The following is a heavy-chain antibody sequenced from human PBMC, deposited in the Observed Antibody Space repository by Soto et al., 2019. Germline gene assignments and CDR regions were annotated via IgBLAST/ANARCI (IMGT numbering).Heavy chain of an antibody. D-gene: IGHD2-15*01. J-gene: IGHJ3*02. Sequence: PSETLSLTCTVSGGSISRIGYYWGWVRQPPGKGLEWIGSIYYNGVAHYSPSLETRLTISVDTSKNHFSLKLNSVTAADAAIYYCARVRAAVAKYAFDIWGQGTVVTVSS. CDR1: GGSISRIGYY. CDR2: IYYNGVA. V-gene: IGHV4-39*02. CDR3: ARVRAAVAKYAFDI.